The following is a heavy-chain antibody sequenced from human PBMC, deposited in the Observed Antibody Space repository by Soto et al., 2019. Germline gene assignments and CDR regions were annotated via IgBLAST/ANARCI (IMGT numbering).Heavy chain of an antibody. V-gene: IGHV3-48*03. CDR1: VFTFSSYE. J-gene: IGHJ6*02. CDR2: ISSSGSTI. Sequence: LRLSFAASVFTFSSYEMNWVGQAPGKGLEWVSYISSSGSTIYYADSVKGRFTISRDNAKNSLYLQMNSLRAEDTAIYYCARDRNSYGLDVWGQGTTVTVSS. CDR3: ARDRNSYGLDV.